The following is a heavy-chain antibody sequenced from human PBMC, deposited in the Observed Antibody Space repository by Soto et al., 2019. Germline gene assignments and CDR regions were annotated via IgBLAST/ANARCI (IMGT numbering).Heavy chain of an antibody. CDR2: INHSGST. D-gene: IGHD3-3*01. J-gene: IGHJ6*03. V-gene: IGHV4-34*01. CDR1: GGSFSGYY. CDR3: ARGRFWSGYYKTYYYYYMDV. Sequence: SETLSLTCAVYGGSFSGYYWSWIRQPPGKGLEWIGEINHSGSTNYNPSLKSRVTISVDTSKNQFSLKLSSVTAADTAVYYCARGRFWSGYYKTYYYYYMDVWGKGTTVTVSS.